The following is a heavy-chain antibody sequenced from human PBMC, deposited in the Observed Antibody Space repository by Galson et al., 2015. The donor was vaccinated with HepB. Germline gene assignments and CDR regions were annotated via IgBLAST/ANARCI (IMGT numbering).Heavy chain of an antibody. CDR3: AKGGIAVAGTKYFDY. CDR1: GFTFTHSA. V-gene: IGHV3-23*01. D-gene: IGHD6-19*01. J-gene: IGHJ4*02. CDR2: ISVGGGTT. Sequence: SLRLYCAASGFTFTHSAMSCARQAPGKGLEWVSAISVGGGTTYYADAVKSRFTISRDNSKNTLYMQLNSLRAVDTAIYYCAKGGIAVAGTKYFDYWGQGTLVTVSS.